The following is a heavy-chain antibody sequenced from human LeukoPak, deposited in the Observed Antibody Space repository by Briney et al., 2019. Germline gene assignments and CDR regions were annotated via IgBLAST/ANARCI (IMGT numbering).Heavy chain of an antibody. D-gene: IGHD6-19*01. Sequence: NTGGSLRLSCAASGFTFSSYSMNWVRQAPGKGLEWVSSISSSSSYIYYADSVKGRFTISRDNAKNSLYLQINSLRAEDTAVYYCATETYSSGWYGYWGQGTLVTVSS. V-gene: IGHV3-21*01. J-gene: IGHJ4*02. CDR2: ISSSSSYI. CDR1: GFTFSSYS. CDR3: ATETYSSGWYGY.